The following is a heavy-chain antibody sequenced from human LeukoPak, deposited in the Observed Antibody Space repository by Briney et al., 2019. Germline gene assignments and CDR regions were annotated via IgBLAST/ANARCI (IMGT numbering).Heavy chain of an antibody. J-gene: IGHJ4*02. CDR3: ASLSRGYSYGVDY. CDR2: ISGSGGST. D-gene: IGHD5-18*01. CDR1: GFTFSSYA. Sequence: GGSLRLSCAASGFTFSSYAMSWVRQAPGKGLEWVSAISGSGGSTYYADSVKGRFTISRDNSKNTLYLQMNSLGAEDTAVYYCASLSRGYSYGVDYWGQGTLVTVSS. V-gene: IGHV3-23*01.